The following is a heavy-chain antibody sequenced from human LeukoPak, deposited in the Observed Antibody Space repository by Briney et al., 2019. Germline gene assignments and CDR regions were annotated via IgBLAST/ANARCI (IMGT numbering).Heavy chain of an antibody. J-gene: IGHJ4*02. CDR1: GFTFSSYS. D-gene: IGHD6-19*01. CDR3: ARDEQSSGWTIFDY. Sequence: GGSPRLSCAASGFTFSSYSMNWVRQAPGKGLEWVSYISSSSTIYYADSVKGRFTISRDNAKNSLNLQMNSLRAEDTAVYYRARDEQSSGWTIFDYWGQGTLVTVSS. V-gene: IGHV3-48*01. CDR2: ISSSSTI.